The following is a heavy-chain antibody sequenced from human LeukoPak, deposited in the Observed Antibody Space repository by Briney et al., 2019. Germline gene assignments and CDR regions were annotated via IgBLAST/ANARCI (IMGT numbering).Heavy chain of an antibody. D-gene: IGHD4-17*01. CDR3: ARVYGDDGEYYFDY. J-gene: IGHJ4*02. CDR1: GGSISSGGYS. V-gene: IGHV4-30-2*01. CDR2: IYHSGST. Sequence: SETLSLTCAVSGGSISSGGYSWSWIRQPPGKGLEWIGYIYHSGSTYYNPSLKSRVTLSVDRSKNQFSLKLSSVTAADTAVYYCARVYGDDGEYYFDYWGQGTLVTVSS.